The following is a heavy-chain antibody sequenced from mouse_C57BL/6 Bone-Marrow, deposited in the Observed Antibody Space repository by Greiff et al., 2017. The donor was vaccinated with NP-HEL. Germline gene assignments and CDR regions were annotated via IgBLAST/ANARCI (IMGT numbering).Heavy chain of an antibody. CDR2: IRNKANGYTT. CDR3: ARLDSSKDYYAMDY. Sequence: EVKVVESGGGLVQPGGSLSLSCAASGFTFTDYYMSWVRQPPGKALEWLGFIRNKANGYTTEYSASVQGRFTISSDNSQSILYLQMNALRAEDSATYYCARLDSSKDYYAMDYWGQGTSVTVSS. J-gene: IGHJ4*01. CDR1: GFTFTDYY. D-gene: IGHD3-2*01. V-gene: IGHV7-3*01.